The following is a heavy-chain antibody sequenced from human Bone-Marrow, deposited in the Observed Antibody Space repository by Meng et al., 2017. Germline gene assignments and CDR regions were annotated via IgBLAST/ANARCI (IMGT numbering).Heavy chain of an antibody. CDR3: ASTSLYSYGYGADRYYFDY. V-gene: IGHV5-51*01. D-gene: IGHD5-18*01. J-gene: IGHJ4*02. CDR2: IYPDDSRT. CDR1: GYNFYGYW. Sequence: GESLKISCKGSGYNFYGYWIGWVRQMPGKGLEWMGLIYPDDSRTTYSPSFQGQATMSADKSISTAYLQWSSLKASDTAMYYCASTSLYSYGYGADRYYFDYWGQGTLVTVSS.